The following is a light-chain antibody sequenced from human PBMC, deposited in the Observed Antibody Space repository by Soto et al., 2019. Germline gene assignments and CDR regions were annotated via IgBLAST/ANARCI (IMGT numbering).Light chain of an antibody. CDR1: QSVSTY. Sequence: IVLTQSPATLSLSPGERATLSCRASQSVSTYLAWYQQKPGQAPRLLISDASNRATGIPVRFSGSGSGTDFTLTISSLEAEDSAVYYCQQRSNWPSITFGQGTRLEI. J-gene: IGKJ5*01. CDR3: QQRSNWPSIT. V-gene: IGKV3-11*01. CDR2: DAS.